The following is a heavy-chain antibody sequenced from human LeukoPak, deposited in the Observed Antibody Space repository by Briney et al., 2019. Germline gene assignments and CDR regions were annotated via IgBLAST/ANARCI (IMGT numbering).Heavy chain of an antibody. D-gene: IGHD3-10*01. CDR2: MSFGGSHK. CDR1: AFTFSSYA. V-gene: IGHV3-30*04. CDR3: ARDQYSTMVRGVIPHDAFDI. Sequence: PGRSLRLSCGASAFTFSSYAMHWVRQAPGKGLEWVAVMSFGGSHKYYADSVKGRFTISRDNSKTTLYLQMNSLRAEDTAVYYCARDQYSTMVRGVIPHDAFDIWGQGTMVTVSS. J-gene: IGHJ3*02.